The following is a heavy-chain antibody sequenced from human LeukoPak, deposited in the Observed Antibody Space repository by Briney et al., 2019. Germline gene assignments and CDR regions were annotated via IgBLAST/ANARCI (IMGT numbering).Heavy chain of an antibody. V-gene: IGHV1-2*02. J-gene: IGHJ6*03. CDR2: INPNSGGT. CDR1: GYTFTGYY. Sequence: ASVKVSCKASGYTFTGYYMHWVRQAPGQGPEWMGWINPNSGGTNYAQKFQGRVTMTRDTSISTAHMELSRLRSDDTAVYYCAREVYYYMDVWGKGTTVTVSS. CDR3: AREVYYYMDV.